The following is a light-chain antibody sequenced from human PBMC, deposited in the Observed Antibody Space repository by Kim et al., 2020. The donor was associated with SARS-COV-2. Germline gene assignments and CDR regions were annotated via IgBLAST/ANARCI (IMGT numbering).Light chain of an antibody. Sequence: QSALTQPASVSGSPGQSITISCTGTSSDVGGYNYVSWYQQHPGKAPKLMIYDVSKRPSGVSNRFSGSKSGNTASLTISGLQAEDEADYYCSSYTSSSTLVFGGGTQRTV. CDR1: SSDVGGYNY. CDR3: SSYTSSSTLV. J-gene: IGLJ2*01. CDR2: DVS. V-gene: IGLV2-14*01.